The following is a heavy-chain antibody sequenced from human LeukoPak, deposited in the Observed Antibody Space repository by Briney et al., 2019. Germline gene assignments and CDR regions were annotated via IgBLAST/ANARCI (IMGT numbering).Heavy chain of an antibody. V-gene: IGHV4-4*07. CDR1: GGSISSYY. CDR2: IYTSGST. CDR3: ARGSTLLLWFGELDV. J-gene: IGHJ6*04. Sequence: PSETLSLTCTVSGGSISSYYWSWIRQPAGKGLEWIGRIYTSGSTNYNPSLKSRVTMSVDTSKNQFSLKLSSVTAADTAVYYCARGSTLLLWFGELDVWGKGTTVTISS. D-gene: IGHD3-10*01.